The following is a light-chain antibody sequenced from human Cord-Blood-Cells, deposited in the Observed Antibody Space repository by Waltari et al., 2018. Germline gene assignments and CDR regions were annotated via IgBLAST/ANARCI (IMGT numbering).Light chain of an antibody. CDR1: QSISSW. Sequence: DIHMTQSPSTLSASVGDRVTITCRASQSISSWLAWYQQKPGKAPKLLIYDASSLESGFPSRFSGSGSGTEFTLTISSLQPDDFATYYCQQYNSYWTFGQGTKVEIK. CDR3: QQYNSYWT. J-gene: IGKJ1*01. CDR2: DAS. V-gene: IGKV1-5*01.